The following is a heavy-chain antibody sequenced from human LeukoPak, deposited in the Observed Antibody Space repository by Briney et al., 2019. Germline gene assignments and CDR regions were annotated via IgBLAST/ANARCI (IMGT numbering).Heavy chain of an antibody. V-gene: IGHV1-69*13. CDR3: ARMVAATPDWFDP. CDR2: NIPIFGTA. D-gene: IGHD2-15*01. J-gene: IGHJ5*02. Sequence: ASVKVSCKASGGTFSSYAISWVRQAPGQGLEWMGGNIPIFGTANYAQKFQGRVTITADESTSTAYMELSSLRSEDTAVYYCARMVAATPDWFDPWGQGTLVTVSS. CDR1: GGTFSSYA.